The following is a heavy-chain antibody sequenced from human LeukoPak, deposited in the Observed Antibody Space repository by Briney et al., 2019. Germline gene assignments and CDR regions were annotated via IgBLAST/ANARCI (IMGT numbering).Heavy chain of an antibody. CDR2: IYHSGST. CDR3: ARLNTDYGIDY. Sequence: PSETLSLTCTVSGYSISSGYYWGWIRQPPGKGLEWIGSIYHSGSTYYNPSLKSRVTISVDTSKNQFSLKLSSVTAADTAMYYCARLNTDYGIDYWGQGTLVTVSS. V-gene: IGHV4-38-2*02. CDR1: GYSISSGYY. D-gene: IGHD4-17*01. J-gene: IGHJ4*02.